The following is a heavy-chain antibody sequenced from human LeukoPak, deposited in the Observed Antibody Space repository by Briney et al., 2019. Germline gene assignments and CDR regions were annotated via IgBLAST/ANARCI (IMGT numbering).Heavy chain of an antibody. CDR2: ISYDGSNK. J-gene: IGHJ4*02. Sequence: PGGSLKLSCAASGFTFSSYAMHWVRQAPGKGLEWVAVISYDGSNKYYADSVKGRFTISRDNSKNTLYLQMNSLRAEDTAVYYCARDPSDTAMTTFDYWGQGTLVTVSS. V-gene: IGHV3-30-3*01. D-gene: IGHD5-18*01. CDR3: ARDPSDTAMTTFDY. CDR1: GFTFSSYA.